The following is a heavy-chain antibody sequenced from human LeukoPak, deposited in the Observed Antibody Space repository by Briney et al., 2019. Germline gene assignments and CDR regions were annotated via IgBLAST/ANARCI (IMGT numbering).Heavy chain of an antibody. CDR1: GFTFDDYA. CDR3: EKDKGYDFPIGYFDY. Sequence: PGGSLRLSCAASGFTFDDYAMHWVRQAPGKGLEWVSGISWNSGIIEYADSVKGRITISRDNAKNSLYLQMNSLKAEDTALYYCEKDKGYDFPIGYFDYWGQGTLVTVSS. V-gene: IGHV3-9*01. CDR2: ISWNSGII. D-gene: IGHD5-12*01. J-gene: IGHJ4*02.